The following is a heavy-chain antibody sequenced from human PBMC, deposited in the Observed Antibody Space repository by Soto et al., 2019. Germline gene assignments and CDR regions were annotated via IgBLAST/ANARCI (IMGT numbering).Heavy chain of an antibody. Sequence: QVQLVESGGGVVQPGRSLRLSCAASGFTFSSYGMHWVRQAPGKGLEWVAVISYDGSNKYYADSVKGRFTISRDNSKNTWYLKRNSLRAEDTAVYYCAKEREDIGAPIRPNIGYSGMDVWGQGTTVTASS. V-gene: IGHV3-30*18. CDR2: ISYDGSNK. CDR3: AKEREDIGAPIRPNIGYSGMDV. D-gene: IGHD5-12*01. J-gene: IGHJ6*02. CDR1: GFTFSSYG.